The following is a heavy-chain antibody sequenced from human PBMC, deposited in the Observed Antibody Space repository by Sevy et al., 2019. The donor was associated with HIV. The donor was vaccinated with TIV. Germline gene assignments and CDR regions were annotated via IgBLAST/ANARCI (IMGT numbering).Heavy chain of an antibody. D-gene: IGHD3-16*01. Sequence: GGSLRLSCAASGFTFDTYWMQWVRRAPGKGLEWVANIRQDGGEIYYSDAVKGRFTISRDNAKESLFLQMTNLKVEDSGIYYCARRFFDVWGQGVLVTVSS. CDR3: ARRFFDV. CDR2: IRQDGGEI. V-gene: IGHV3-7*01. J-gene: IGHJ4*02. CDR1: GFTFDTYW.